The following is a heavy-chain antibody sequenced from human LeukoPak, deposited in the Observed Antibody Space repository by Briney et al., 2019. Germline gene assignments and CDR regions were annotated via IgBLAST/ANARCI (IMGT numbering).Heavy chain of an antibody. Sequence: GGSLRLSCAASGFTVSSSFMSWVRQAPGKGLEWVSVIYSGGSTYYADSVKGRFTISRDDSKNTLYLQMNSLRVEDTAVYYCALGLVTDYWGQGTLVTVSS. V-gene: IGHV3-66*01. CDR1: GFTVSSSF. CDR2: IYSGGST. CDR3: ALGLVTDY. J-gene: IGHJ4*02. D-gene: IGHD3-9*01.